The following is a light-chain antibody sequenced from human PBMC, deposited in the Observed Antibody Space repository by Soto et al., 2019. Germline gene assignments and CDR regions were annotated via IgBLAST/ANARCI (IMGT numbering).Light chain of an antibody. J-gene: IGKJ1*01. CDR1: QSISSC. V-gene: IGKV1-39*01. CDR3: QQSYSTPPT. Sequence: DIQMTQSPSSLSASVGDRVTITCRASQSISSCLNWYQQKPGKAPKLLIYAASSLQSGVPSRFSGSGSGTDFTLTISSLQPEDFATYYCQQSYSTPPTFGQRTKVEIK. CDR2: AAS.